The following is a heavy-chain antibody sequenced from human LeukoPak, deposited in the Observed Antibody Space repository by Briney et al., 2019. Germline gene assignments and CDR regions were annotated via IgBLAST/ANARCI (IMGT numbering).Heavy chain of an antibody. V-gene: IGHV3-48*03. Sequence: GGSLRLSRAASGFTFSTYELNWVRQAPGKGLECLSYIDGSGSTTYYADSVKGRFTLSRDNAKNSVYLQMNSLRAEDTAVYYCARVSQPQQPLDYWGQGTLVTVSS. CDR2: IDGSGSTT. D-gene: IGHD6-13*01. CDR1: GFTFSTYE. J-gene: IGHJ4*02. CDR3: ARVSQPQQPLDY.